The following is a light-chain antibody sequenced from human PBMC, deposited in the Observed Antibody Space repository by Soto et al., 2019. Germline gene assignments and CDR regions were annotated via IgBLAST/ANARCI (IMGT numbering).Light chain of an antibody. CDR1: QGVSSY. CDR2: DAS. CDR3: QQRSNWL. Sequence: ELVLTQSPATLSLSPGERATLSCRASQGVSSYLAWYQQKPGQAPRLLIYDASNRATGIPARFSGSGPGTDFTLTISSLEPEDFAVYYCQQRSNWLFGQGTRLEIK. J-gene: IGKJ5*01. V-gene: IGKV3D-11*01.